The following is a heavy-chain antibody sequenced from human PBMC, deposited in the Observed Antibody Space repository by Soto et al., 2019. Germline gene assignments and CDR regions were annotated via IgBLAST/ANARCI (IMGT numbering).Heavy chain of an antibody. CDR3: ARPREPLVPAGQFDY. J-gene: IGHJ4*02. Sequence: QVQLVQSGAEVKEPGSSVKVSCKSSGPTFISYAISWVRQAPGQGLEWMGGFVPIFGTPNYAQKFQGRITITADETTSTAYMELSSLTVEATAVFYCARPREPLVPAGQFDYWGQGSLVIVSS. V-gene: IGHV1-69*12. D-gene: IGHD2-2*01. CDR1: GPTFISYA. CDR2: FVPIFGTP.